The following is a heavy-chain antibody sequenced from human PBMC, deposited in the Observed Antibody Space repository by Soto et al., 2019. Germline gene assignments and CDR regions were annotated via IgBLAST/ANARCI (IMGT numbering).Heavy chain of an antibody. CDR2: IYYSGST. D-gene: IGHD1-26*01. Sequence: RTWSSSRGSPYRWEYYQSLKNQPPGKGLEWIGYIYYSGSTYYNPSLKSRVTISVDTSKNQFSLKLSSVTAADTAVYYCAREIVGATETDAFDIWGQGTMVTVSS. CDR1: RGSPYRWEYY. J-gene: IGHJ3*02. V-gene: IGHV4-30-4*01. CDR3: AREIVGATETDAFDI.